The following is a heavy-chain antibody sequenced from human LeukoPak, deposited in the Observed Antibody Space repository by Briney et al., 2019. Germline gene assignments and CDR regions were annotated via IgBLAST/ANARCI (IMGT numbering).Heavy chain of an antibody. CDR2: IYYSGST. CDR1: GGSISSSSYY. Sequence: SETLSLTCTVSGGSISSSSYYWSWIRQPPGKGLEWIGYIYYSGSTNYNPSLKSRVTISVDTSKNQFSLKLSSVTAADTAVYYCASSQLRVAFDIWGQGTMVTVSS. J-gene: IGHJ3*02. D-gene: IGHD5-18*01. CDR3: ASSQLRVAFDI. V-gene: IGHV4-61*05.